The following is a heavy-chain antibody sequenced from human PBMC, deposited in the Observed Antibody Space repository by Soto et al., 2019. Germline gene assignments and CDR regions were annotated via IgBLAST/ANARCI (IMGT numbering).Heavy chain of an antibody. CDR3: ARDYDSSGYYKYYFDY. D-gene: IGHD3-22*01. V-gene: IGHV3-48*02. Sequence: GGSLSLSCAASGFTFSSYSMNWVRQAPGKGLEWVSYISSSSSTIYYADSVKGRFTISRDNAKNSLYLQMNSLRDEDTAVYYCARDYDSSGYYKYYFDYWGQGTLVTVSS. CDR1: GFTFSSYS. CDR2: ISSSSSTI. J-gene: IGHJ4*02.